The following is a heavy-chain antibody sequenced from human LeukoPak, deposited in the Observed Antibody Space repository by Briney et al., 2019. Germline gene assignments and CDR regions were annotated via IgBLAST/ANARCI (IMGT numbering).Heavy chain of an antibody. J-gene: IGHJ4*02. D-gene: IGHD5-24*01. CDR2: INPSGGST. CDR3: ARNRVEIRPLSMYYFDY. V-gene: IGHV1-46*01. Sequence: GASVKVSCKASGYTFTSYYMHWVRQAPGQGLEWMGIINPSGGSTSYAQKFQGRVTMTRDTSTSTVYMELSSLRSEDTAVYYCARNRVEIRPLSMYYFDYWGQGTLVTVSS. CDR1: GYTFTSYY.